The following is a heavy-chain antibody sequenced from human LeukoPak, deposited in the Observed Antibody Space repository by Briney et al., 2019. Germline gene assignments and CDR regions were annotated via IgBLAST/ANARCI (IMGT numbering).Heavy chain of an antibody. J-gene: IGHJ4*02. Sequence: SETLSLTCDVSVGSLSDSCWSWVRQPPGKGLEWVGEVNHNGGTSYNPSLRSRVSISVDKSKNQFSLKLSSVTAADTAVYYCARKRLVATMMYYFDYWGQGTLVTVSS. CDR2: VNHNGGT. D-gene: IGHD5-12*01. CDR1: VGSLSDSC. CDR3: ARKRLVATMMYYFDY. V-gene: IGHV4-34*01.